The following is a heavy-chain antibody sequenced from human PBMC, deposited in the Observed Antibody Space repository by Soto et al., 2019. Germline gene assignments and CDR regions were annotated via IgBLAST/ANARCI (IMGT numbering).Heavy chain of an antibody. J-gene: IGHJ6*03. CDR1: GFTFTNYA. V-gene: IGHV3-23*01. CDR2: IPGSGGHKLHP. CDR3: TKETDSDWGYMHF. D-gene: IGHD7-27*01. Sequence: GGSLRLSCAASGFTFTNYAMSWVRLAPGQGLEWVSTIPGSGGHKLHPEYADSVKGRFTISRDNSKDTLYLQMDSLSAEDTAVYYCTKETDSDWGYMHFWAAGTPVTV.